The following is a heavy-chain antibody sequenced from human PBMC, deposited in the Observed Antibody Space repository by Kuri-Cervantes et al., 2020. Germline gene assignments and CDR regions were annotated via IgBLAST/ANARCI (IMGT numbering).Heavy chain of an antibody. V-gene: IGHV1-8*02. CDR1: GYTFTSYG. J-gene: IGHJ5*02. CDR2: MKPTSASS. Sequence: ASVKVSCKASGYTFTSYGIIWVRQATGQGLEWMGWMKPTSASSGYAQKFQGRVTMTRNTSISTAYMELSSLRSEDTAVYFCARGPFGYSSSSIWFDPWGQGTLVTVSS. CDR3: ARGPFGYSSSSIWFDP. D-gene: IGHD6-6*01.